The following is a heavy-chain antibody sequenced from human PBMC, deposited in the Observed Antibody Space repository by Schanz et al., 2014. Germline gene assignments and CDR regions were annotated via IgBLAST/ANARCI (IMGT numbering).Heavy chain of an antibody. CDR3: TRGGYSYALSAFDS. Sequence: QVQLVQSGDEVKKPGASVKVSCKTSGYTFSDYGITWVRQAPGQGLEWVGWISPYTGNTHYFDKMEGRVTMTTDTSTSTAYMELRSLRSDDTALYYCTRGGYSYALSAFDSWGQGTMVTVSS. D-gene: IGHD5-18*01. J-gene: IGHJ3*02. CDR1: GYTFSDYG. CDR2: ISPYTGNT. V-gene: IGHV1-18*01.